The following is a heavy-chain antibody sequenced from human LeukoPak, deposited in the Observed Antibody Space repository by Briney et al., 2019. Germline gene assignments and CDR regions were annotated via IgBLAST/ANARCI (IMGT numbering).Heavy chain of an antibody. J-gene: IGHJ4*02. Sequence: SETLSLTCAVYGGSFSGYYWSWIRHPPGKGLEWIGEINHSGSTNYNPSLKSRVTISVDTSKNQFSLKLSSVTAADTAVYYCARDATHFDYWGQGTLVTVSS. CDR3: ARDATHFDY. V-gene: IGHV4-34*01. CDR1: GGSFSGYY. CDR2: INHSGST.